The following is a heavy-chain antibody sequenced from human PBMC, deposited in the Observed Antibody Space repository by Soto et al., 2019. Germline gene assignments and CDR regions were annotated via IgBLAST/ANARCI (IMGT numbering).Heavy chain of an antibody. D-gene: IGHD1-20*01. CDR3: ARGSITGTTYHGFDP. CDR2: IYYSGST. J-gene: IGHJ5*02. Sequence: SETLSLSCTVSGGSISSYYWSWIRQPPGKGLEWIGYIYYSGSTNYNPSLKSRVTISVDTSKNQFSLKLSSVTAADTAVYYCARGSITGTTYHGFDPWGQGTLVTVSS. V-gene: IGHV4-59*01. CDR1: GGSISSYY.